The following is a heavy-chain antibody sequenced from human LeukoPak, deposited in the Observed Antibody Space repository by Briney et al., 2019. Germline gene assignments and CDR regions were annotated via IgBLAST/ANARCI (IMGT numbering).Heavy chain of an antibody. Sequence: GASVKVSCKASGGTFSSYAISWVRQAPGQGLEWMGRIIPILGIANYAQKFQGRVTITADKSTSTAHMELSSLRSEDTAVYYCARARIAAAGTSMYWFDPWGQGTLVTVSS. CDR2: IIPILGIA. D-gene: IGHD6-13*01. V-gene: IGHV1-69*04. CDR3: ARARIAAAGTSMYWFDP. J-gene: IGHJ5*02. CDR1: GGTFSSYA.